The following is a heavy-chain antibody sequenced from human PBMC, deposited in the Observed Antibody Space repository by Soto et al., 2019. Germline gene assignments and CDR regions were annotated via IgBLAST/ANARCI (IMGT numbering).Heavy chain of an antibody. V-gene: IGHV3-7*03. CDR1: GFTFSSYW. J-gene: IGHJ5*02. CDR3: ARXRVAGTDGVEFFNWFDP. D-gene: IGHD6-19*01. CDR2: IKQDGSEK. Sequence: GGSLRLSCAASGFTFSSYWMSWVRQAPGKGLEWVANIKQDGSEKYYVDSVKGRFTISRDNAKNSLYLQMNSLRAEDTAVYYCARXRVAGTDGVEFFNWFDPWGQGTLVTVSS.